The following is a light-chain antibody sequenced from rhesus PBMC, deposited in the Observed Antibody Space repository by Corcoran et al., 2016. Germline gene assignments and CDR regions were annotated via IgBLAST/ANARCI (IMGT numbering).Light chain of an antibody. CDR1: ESANNY. V-gene: IGKV1-74*01. CDR3: QRSYNIPPWT. J-gene: IGKJ1*01. Sequence: DIHMTQSPSSLSASVGDRVIITCRASESANNYLHWYQQKPGKSPNLLFYAAKTLQSGVPSRFSGSGSGPDYTFHISSLRPEDVATYSSQRSYNIPPWTFGQGTKVEI. CDR2: AAK.